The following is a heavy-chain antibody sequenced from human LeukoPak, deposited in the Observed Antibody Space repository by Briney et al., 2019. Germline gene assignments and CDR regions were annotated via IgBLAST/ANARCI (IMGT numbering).Heavy chain of an antibody. CDR2: IWYDGSNK. Sequence: GTSLRLSCAASGFTFSSYGMHWVRQAPGKGLEWVAVIWYDGSNKYYADSVKGRFTISRDNSKNTLYLQMNSLRAEDTAVYYCARDPPGIVGATDAFDIWGQGTMVTVSS. CDR1: GFTFSSYG. V-gene: IGHV3-33*08. J-gene: IGHJ3*02. D-gene: IGHD1-26*01. CDR3: ARDPPGIVGATDAFDI.